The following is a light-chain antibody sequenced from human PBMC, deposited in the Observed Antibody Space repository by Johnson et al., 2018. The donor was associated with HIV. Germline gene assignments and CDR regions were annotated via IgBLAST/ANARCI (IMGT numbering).Light chain of an antibody. CDR1: ISNIGNNY. CDR2: DNN. CDR3: ETWDRSLSGYYF. J-gene: IGLJ1*01. V-gene: IGLV1-51*01. Sequence: QSVLTQPPSVSAAPGQKVTISCSGSISNIGNNYVSWYQQLPGTAPKLLIYDNNKRPSGIPDRFSGSKSGSSATLGITGLQTGAEADYDCETWDRSLSGYYFSGTGTKLTVL.